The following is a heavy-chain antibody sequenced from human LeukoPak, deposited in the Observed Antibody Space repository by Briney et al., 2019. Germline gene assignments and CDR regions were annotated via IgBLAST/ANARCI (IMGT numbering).Heavy chain of an antibody. J-gene: IGHJ6*03. CDR3: ARDEHYYYMDV. CDR1: GYTFNSYG. CDR2: ISAYNGNT. Sequence: ASVKVSCKASGYTFNSYGISWVRQAPGQGLEWMGWISAYNGNTNCAQKLQGKVTMTTDTSTSTAYMELRSLRSDDTAVYYCARDEHYYYMDVWGKGTTVTVSS. V-gene: IGHV1-18*01.